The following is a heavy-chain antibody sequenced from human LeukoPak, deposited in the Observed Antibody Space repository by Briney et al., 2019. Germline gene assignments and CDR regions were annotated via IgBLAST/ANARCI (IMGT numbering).Heavy chain of an antibody. Sequence: GGSLRLSCAASGFTFSGSAMHWVRQASGKGLEWVGRIRSKANSYATAYAASVKGRFTISRDDSKNTAYLQMNSLKTEDTAVYYCTSGYCSSTICFDYWGQGTLVTVSS. CDR2: IRSKANSYAT. J-gene: IGHJ4*02. D-gene: IGHD2-2*03. CDR3: TSGYCSSTICFDY. V-gene: IGHV3-73*01. CDR1: GFTFSGSA.